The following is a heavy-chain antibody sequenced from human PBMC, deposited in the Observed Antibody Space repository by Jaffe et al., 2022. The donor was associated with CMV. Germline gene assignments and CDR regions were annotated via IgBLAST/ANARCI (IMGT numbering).Heavy chain of an antibody. Sequence: EVQLVESGGGLVQPGGSLRLSCAASGFTFSSYAMSWVRQAPGKGLEWVSAISGSGGSTYYADSVKGRFTISRDNSKNTLYLQMNSLRAEDTAVYYCAKVGVVGATTPDHFDYWGQGTLVTVSS. V-gene: IGHV3-23*04. D-gene: IGHD1-26*01. CDR3: AKVGVVGATTPDHFDY. J-gene: IGHJ4*02. CDR1: GFTFSSYA. CDR2: ISGSGGST.